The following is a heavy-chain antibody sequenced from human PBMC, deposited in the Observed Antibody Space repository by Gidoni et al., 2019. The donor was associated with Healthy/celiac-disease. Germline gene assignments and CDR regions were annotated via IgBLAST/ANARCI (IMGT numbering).Heavy chain of an antibody. V-gene: IGHV4-39*01. CDR1: GGSLSRSSYY. CDR2: TYYSGST. CDR3: ARQSSVGGYPLPFDY. D-gene: IGHD5-12*01. J-gene: IGHJ4*02. Sequence: QLQLQESGPGLVKPSETLSLTCTLSGGSLSRSSYYWGWIRQPPGKGLEWIGSTYYSGSTYYNPSLKSRVTISVDTSKNQFSLKLSSVTAADTAVYYCARQSSVGGYPLPFDYWGQGTLVTVSS.